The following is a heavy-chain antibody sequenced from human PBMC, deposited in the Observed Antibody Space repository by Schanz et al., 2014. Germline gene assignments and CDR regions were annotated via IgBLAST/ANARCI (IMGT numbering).Heavy chain of an antibody. Sequence: QVQLQQWGAGLLKPSETLSLTCAVDGGSFSGYYWSWIRQSPDKGLEWVAVLSSDESRKFYADSEKGRFTISRDSSSNTLYLQVNSLRPEDTAVYYCARALRHGYCNVVGCQNGGWFDIWGQGTLVIVSS. CDR3: ARALRHGYCNVVGCQNGGWFDI. CDR2: LSSDESRK. D-gene: IGHD2-2*03. CDR1: GGSFSGYY. J-gene: IGHJ4*02. V-gene: IGHV3-30-3*01.